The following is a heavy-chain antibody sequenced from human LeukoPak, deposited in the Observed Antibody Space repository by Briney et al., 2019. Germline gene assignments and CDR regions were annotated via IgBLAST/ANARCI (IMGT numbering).Heavy chain of an antibody. CDR3: VRADYNGGNPGSFDI. CDR1: GASITIGAESYH. V-gene: IGHV4-39*07. Sequence: SETLSLTCTVSGASITIGAESYHWGWIRQRPGKGLEWIGTIYYTGISYYNPSLESRVTSSLDTSKNQFSLTLNSVTAADTAVYYCVRADYNGGNPGSFDIWGRGTMVTVSS. CDR2: IYYTGIS. D-gene: IGHD2-8*01. J-gene: IGHJ3*02.